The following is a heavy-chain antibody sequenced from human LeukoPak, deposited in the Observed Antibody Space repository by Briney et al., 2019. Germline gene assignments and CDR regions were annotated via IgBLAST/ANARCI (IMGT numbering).Heavy chain of an antibody. CDR3: ARIKVRALNWFDP. CDR2: IYHSGST. V-gene: IGHV4-38-2*01. CDR1: GYSISSGYY. J-gene: IGHJ5*02. D-gene: IGHD3-10*01. Sequence: SETLSLTCAVSGYSISSGYYWGWIRQPPGKGLEWIGTIYHSGSTYYNPSLKSRVTISVDTSKNQFSLKLSSVTAADTAVYYCARIKVRALNWFDPWGQRTLVTVSS.